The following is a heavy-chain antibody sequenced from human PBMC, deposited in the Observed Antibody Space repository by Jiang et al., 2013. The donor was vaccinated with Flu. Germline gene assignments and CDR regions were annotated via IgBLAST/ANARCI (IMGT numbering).Heavy chain of an antibody. J-gene: IGHJ4*02. Sequence: TISRDNAKNSLYLQMNSLRAEDTAVYYCARRYFDYWGQGTLVTVSS. V-gene: IGHV3-11*06. CDR3: ARRYFDY.